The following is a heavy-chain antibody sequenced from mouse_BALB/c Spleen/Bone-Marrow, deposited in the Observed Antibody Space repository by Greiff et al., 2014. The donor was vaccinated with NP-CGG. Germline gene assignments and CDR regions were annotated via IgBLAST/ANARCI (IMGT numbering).Heavy chain of an antibody. J-gene: IGHJ2*01. CDR1: GFNIKDTY. Sequence: VQLQQSGAELAKPGASVKLSCTASGFNIKDTYMHWVKQRPEQSLEWIGRIDPANGNTKYDPKFQGKATITADTSSNTAYLQLSSLTSEDTAVYYCARYYYGSSYFDYWGQGTTLTVSS. D-gene: IGHD1-1*01. V-gene: IGHV14-3*02. CDR2: IDPANGNT. CDR3: ARYYYGSSYFDY.